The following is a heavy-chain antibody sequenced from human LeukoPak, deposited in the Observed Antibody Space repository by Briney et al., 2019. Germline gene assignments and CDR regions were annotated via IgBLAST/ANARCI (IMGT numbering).Heavy chain of an antibody. CDR1: GFTLSSYW. CDR2: IKQDGSEK. Sequence: GGSLRLSCAASGFTLSSYWMSWVRQAPGKGLEWVANIKQDGSEKYYVDSVKGRFTISRDNAKNSLYLQMNSLRAEDTAVYYCARDSSSGEFDYWGQGTLVTVPS. V-gene: IGHV3-7*01. CDR3: ARDSSSGEFDY. J-gene: IGHJ4*02. D-gene: IGHD3-22*01.